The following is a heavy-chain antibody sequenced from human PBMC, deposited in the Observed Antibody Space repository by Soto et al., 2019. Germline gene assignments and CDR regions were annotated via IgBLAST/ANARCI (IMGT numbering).Heavy chain of an antibody. D-gene: IGHD2-21*01. V-gene: IGHV4-30-4*07. CDR3: ARGRGEFDA. Sequence: SETLSLTCTVSGVSIGSGDYSWSWIRQPPGKGLEWLGYIYYSGSTYYNPSLKSRVTISVDTSKNQLSLNLRSVSAADTAVYYCARGRGEFDAWGQGTPVTVSS. CDR2: IYYSGST. CDR1: GVSIGSGDYS. J-gene: IGHJ5*02.